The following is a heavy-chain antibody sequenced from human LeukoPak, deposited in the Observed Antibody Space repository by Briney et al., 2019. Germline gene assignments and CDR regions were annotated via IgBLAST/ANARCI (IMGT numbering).Heavy chain of an antibody. CDR3: ARQGRGYSYYFDY. D-gene: IGHD5-18*01. V-gene: IGHV4-39*01. CDR2: VYYSGST. J-gene: IGHJ4*02. CDR1: GSSISSSSYY. Sequence: SETLSLTCTVSGSSISSSSYYWGWIRQPPGKGLEWIGSVYYSGSTDYNPSLKSRVTISVDTSKNQFSLKLSSVTAADTTVYYCARQGRGYSYYFDYWGRGTLVTVSS.